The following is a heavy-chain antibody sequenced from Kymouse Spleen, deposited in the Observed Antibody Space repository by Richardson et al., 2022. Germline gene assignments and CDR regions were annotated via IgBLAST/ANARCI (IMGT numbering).Heavy chain of an antibody. Sequence: QLQLQESGPGLVKPSETLSLTCTVSGGSISSSSYYWGWIRQPPGKGLEWIGSIYYSGSTYYNPSLKSRVTISVDTSKNQFSLKLSSVTAADTAVYYCARERYSSSWNYYYYGMDVWGQGTTVTVSS. J-gene: IGHJ6*02. CDR1: GGSISSSSYY. CDR2: IYYSGST. D-gene: IGHD6-13*01. V-gene: IGHV4-39*01. CDR3: ARERYSSSWNYYYYGMDV.